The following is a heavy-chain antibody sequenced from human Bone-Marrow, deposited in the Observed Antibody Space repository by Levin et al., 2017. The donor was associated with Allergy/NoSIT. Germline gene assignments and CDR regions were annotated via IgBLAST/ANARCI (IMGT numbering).Heavy chain of an antibody. CDR2: LDGSSGKT. CDR1: GFIFADYA. V-gene: IGHV3-23*01. CDR3: AKAGTTVMLDYAYLDV. D-gene: IGHD4-17*01. J-gene: IGHJ6*03. Sequence: GGSLRLSCTISGFIFADYAMNWVRQAPGRGLEWVSSLDGSSGKTHYADAVKGRFTISREYSKNTLFLQMNSLRVEDTARYYCAKAGTTVMLDYAYLDVWGEGTAVTVSS.